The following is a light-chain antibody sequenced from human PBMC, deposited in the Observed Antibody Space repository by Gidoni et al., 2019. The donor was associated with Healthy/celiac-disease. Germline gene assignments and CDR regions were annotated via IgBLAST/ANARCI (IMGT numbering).Light chain of an antibody. J-gene: IGKJ1*01. CDR1: QSLLHSNGYNY. V-gene: IGKV2-28*01. CDR3: MQAIQTPWT. CDR2: WGS. Sequence: ESVITHSPLSLPVTPGEPASISCRSSQSLLHSNGYNYLDWYLQKPGQSPQLLIYWGSNRASGVPDRFSGSGAGTDFTLKISRVEADDVGVYYCMQAIQTPWTFGQGTKVEIK.